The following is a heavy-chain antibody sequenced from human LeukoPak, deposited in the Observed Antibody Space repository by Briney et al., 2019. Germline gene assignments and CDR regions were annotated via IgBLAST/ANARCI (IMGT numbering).Heavy chain of an antibody. CDR1: GYTFTSYG. Sequence: ASVKVSCKASGYTFTSYGISWVRQAPGQGLEWMGWISAYNGNTNYAQKLQGRVTMTTDTSTSTAYMELRSLRSDGTAVYYCARDTPAVYDSSGYKDAFDIWGQGTMVTVSS. CDR2: ISAYNGNT. J-gene: IGHJ3*02. V-gene: IGHV1-18*01. D-gene: IGHD3-22*01. CDR3: ARDTPAVYDSSGYKDAFDI.